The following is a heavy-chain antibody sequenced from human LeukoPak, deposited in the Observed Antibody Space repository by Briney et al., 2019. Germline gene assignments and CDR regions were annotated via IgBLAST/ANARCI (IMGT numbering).Heavy chain of an antibody. J-gene: IGHJ4*02. Sequence: GGSLRLSCAASGFTFNEYAMNWVRQAPGKGLEWVSGISERGDRTSSAASVKGRFTISRDNSRNILYLQVNSLRADDTAVYYCAKRGYYDSSGFSPLTYWGQGTLVTVSS. CDR1: GFTFNEYA. CDR2: ISERGDRT. V-gene: IGHV3-23*01. CDR3: AKRGYYDSSGFSPLTY. D-gene: IGHD3-22*01.